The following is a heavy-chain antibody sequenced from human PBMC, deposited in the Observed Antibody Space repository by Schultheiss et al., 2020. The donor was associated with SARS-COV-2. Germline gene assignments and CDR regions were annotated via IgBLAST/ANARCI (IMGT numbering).Heavy chain of an antibody. CDR2: ISYDGSNN. V-gene: IGHV3-30*04. CDR1: GFTFTSYA. Sequence: GGSLRLSCAASGFTFTSYAMHWVRQAPGKGLEWVAVISYDGSNNYYADSVKGRFTISRDNSKNTLYLQMNSLTPDDTAVYYCAREAVAAAGTVYFDYWGQGTLVTVSS. D-gene: IGHD6-13*01. J-gene: IGHJ4*02. CDR3: AREAVAAAGTVYFDY.